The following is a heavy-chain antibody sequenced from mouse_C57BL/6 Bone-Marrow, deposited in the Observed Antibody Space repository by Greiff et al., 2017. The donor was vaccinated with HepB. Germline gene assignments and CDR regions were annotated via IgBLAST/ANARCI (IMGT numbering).Heavy chain of an antibody. V-gene: IGHV5-15*01. D-gene: IGHD2-4*01. CDR1: GFTFSDYG. J-gene: IGHJ2*01. CDR3: ARQGYDYDRVYFDY. CDR2: ISNLAYSI. Sequence: EVKLMESGGGLVQPGGSLKLSCAASGFTFSDYGMAWVRQAPRKGPEWVAFISNLAYSIYYADTVTGRFTISRESAKNTLYLEMSSLRSEDTAMYYCARQGYDYDRVYFDYWGQGTTLTVSS.